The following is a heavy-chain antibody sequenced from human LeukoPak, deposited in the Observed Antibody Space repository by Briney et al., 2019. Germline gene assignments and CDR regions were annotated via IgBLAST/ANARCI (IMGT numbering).Heavy chain of an antibody. D-gene: IGHD5-18*01. Sequence: GGSLRLSCAASGFTFSSYGMHWVRQAPGKGLEWVAVIWYDGSNKYYADSVKGRFTVSRDNSKNTLYLQMDSLRVEDTAFYYCARDLAYSRLDYWGQGVLVTVSS. V-gene: IGHV3-33*01. CDR2: IWYDGSNK. CDR1: GFTFSSYG. CDR3: ARDLAYSRLDY. J-gene: IGHJ4*02.